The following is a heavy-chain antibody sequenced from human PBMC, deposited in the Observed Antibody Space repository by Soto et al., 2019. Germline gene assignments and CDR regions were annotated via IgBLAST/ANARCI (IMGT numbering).Heavy chain of an antibody. CDR1: GYTFTSYD. CDR2: MNPNSGNT. Sequence: QVQLVQSGAEVKKPGASVKVSCKASGYTFTSYDINWVRQATGQGLEWMGWMNPNSGNTGYAQKFQGRVTMTRNTSISTAYMELSSLRSADTAVYYCARGIGIRYCSSTSCYLNWFDPWGQGTLVTVSS. D-gene: IGHD2-2*01. V-gene: IGHV1-8*01. J-gene: IGHJ5*02. CDR3: ARGIGIRYCSSTSCYLNWFDP.